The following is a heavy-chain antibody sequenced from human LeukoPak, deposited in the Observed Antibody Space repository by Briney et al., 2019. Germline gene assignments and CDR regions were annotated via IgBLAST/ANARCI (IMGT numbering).Heavy chain of an antibody. D-gene: IGHD6-13*01. CDR3: ARTLYIAAAPGGFDY. V-gene: IGHV1-8*01. CDR2: MNPKSGNT. J-gene: IGHJ4*02. CDR1: GYTFTSYD. Sequence: ASVKVACKASGYTFTSYDINWVRQATGQGLEWMGWMNPKSGNTGPAQKFQGRVTMTRDTAIRTAYMELSSLTSEDTAVYYCARTLYIAAAPGGFDYWGQGTLLTVSS.